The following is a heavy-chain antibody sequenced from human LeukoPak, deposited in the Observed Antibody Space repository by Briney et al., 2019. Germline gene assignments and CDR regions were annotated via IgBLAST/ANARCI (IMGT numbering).Heavy chain of an antibody. CDR1: GGSFSGYY. CDR3: ARGRYDILTGSPGAFDI. D-gene: IGHD3-9*01. V-gene: IGHV4-34*01. J-gene: IGHJ3*02. Sequence: PSETLSLTRAVYGGSFSGYYWSWIRQPPGKGLEWIGEINHSGSTNYNPSLKSRVTISVDTSKNQFSLKLSSVTAADTAVYYCARGRYDILTGSPGAFDIWGQGTMVTVSS. CDR2: INHSGST.